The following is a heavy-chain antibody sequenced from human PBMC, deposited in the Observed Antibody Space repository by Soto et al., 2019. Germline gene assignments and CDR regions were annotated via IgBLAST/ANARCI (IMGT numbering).Heavy chain of an antibody. CDR2: IFYNGNT. CDR1: GGSISNHY. J-gene: IGHJ4*02. D-gene: IGHD7-27*01. CDR3: TRANWYSEY. V-gene: IGHV4-59*11. Sequence: PSETLSLTCTVSGGSISNHYWSWIRQPPGKGLEWIGYIFYNGNTNYNPSLKSRVTMSADTSKNQISLKLSSVTAADTAVYYCTRANWYSEYWGQGTLVTVSP.